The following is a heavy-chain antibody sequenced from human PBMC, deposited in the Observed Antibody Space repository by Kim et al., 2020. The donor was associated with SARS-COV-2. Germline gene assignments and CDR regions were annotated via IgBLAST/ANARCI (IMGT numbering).Heavy chain of an antibody. D-gene: IGHD6-13*01. CDR3: ARRQQLVRGVGWFDP. J-gene: IGHJ5*02. CDR2: INHSGST. CDR1: GGSFSGYY. Sequence: SETLSLTCAVYGGSFSGYYWSWIRQPPGKGLEWIGEINHSGSTNYNPSLKSRVTISVDTSKNQFFLKLSSVTAADTAVYYCARRQQLVRGVGWFDPWGQGTLVTVSS. V-gene: IGHV4-34*01.